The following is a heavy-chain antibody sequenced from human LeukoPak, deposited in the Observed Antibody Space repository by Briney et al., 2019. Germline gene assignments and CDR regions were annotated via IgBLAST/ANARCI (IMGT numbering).Heavy chain of an antibody. CDR2: IYYSGST. Sequence: SQTLSLTCTVSGASFNSDDQYWNWIRQSPGKGLEWIGYIYYSGSTYYNPSLKSRVTISVDTSKNQFSLKLSSVTAADTAVYYCARGGDFDYWGQGTLVTVSS. J-gene: IGHJ4*02. V-gene: IGHV4-30-4*08. CDR1: GASFNSDDQY. D-gene: IGHD3-10*01. CDR3: ARGGDFDY.